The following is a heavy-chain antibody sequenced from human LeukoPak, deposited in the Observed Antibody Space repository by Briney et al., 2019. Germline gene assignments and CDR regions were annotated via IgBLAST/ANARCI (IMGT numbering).Heavy chain of an antibody. J-gene: IGHJ4*02. CDR1: RGTFSSYA. D-gene: IGHD3-10*01. CDR2: IIPIFGTA. V-gene: IGHV1-69*05. Sequence: SVKVSCKASRGTFSSYAISWVRQAPGQGLEWMGGIIPIFGTANYAQKFQGRVTITTDESTSTAYMELSSLRSEDTAVYYCASSLLWFGEFHIRTFDYWGQGTLVTVSS. CDR3: ASSLLWFGEFHIRTFDY.